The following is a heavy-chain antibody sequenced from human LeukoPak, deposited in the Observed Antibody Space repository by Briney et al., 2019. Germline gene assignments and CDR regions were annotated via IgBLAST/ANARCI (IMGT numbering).Heavy chain of an antibody. J-gene: IGHJ4*02. CDR2: IYYSGST. CDR3: ARQRPRGNLFDY. V-gene: IGHV4-39*01. CDR1: GGSISSSIYY. D-gene: IGHD4-23*01. Sequence: SETLSLTCTVSGGSISSSIYYWGWVRQPPGKGLEGIVSIYYSGSTYYHPSLKSRVSISVDTSKNQFSLKLSSVTAADTAVYYCARQRPRGNLFDYWGQGILVTVSS.